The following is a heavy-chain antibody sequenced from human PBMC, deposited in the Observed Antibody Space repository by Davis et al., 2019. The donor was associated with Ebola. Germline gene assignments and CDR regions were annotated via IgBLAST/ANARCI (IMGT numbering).Heavy chain of an antibody. D-gene: IGHD3-10*01. Sequence: PGGSLRLSCAASGFTFSSYEMNWVRQAPGKGLEWVSYISSSGSTIYYADSVKGRFTISRDNAKNSLYLQMNSLRAEDTAVYYCARDRVRGYFDYWGQGTLVTVSS. CDR2: ISSSGSTI. J-gene: IGHJ4*02. CDR1: GFTFSSYE. V-gene: IGHV3-48*03. CDR3: ARDRVRGYFDY.